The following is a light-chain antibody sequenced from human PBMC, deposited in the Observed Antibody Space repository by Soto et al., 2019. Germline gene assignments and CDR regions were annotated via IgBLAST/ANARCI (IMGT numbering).Light chain of an antibody. CDR3: SSYTSSRTL. J-gene: IGLJ2*01. V-gene: IGLV2-14*03. Sequence: QAVLTQPASVSGSPGQSITISCTGTSSDIGAYHYVSWYQQYPGKGPKLMIYDVSNRPSGVSGRFSGSKSGNTASLSISGLQAEDEADYYCSSYTSSRTLFGGGTKLTVL. CDR2: DVS. CDR1: SSDIGAYHY.